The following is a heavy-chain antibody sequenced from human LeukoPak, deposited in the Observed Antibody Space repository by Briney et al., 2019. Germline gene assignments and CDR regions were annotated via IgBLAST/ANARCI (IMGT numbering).Heavy chain of an antibody. Sequence: GGSLRLSCAASGFTFSSYGMHWVRQAPGKGLEWVAVISYDGSNKYYADSVKGRFTISRDNSKNTLYLQMNSLRAEDSAVYDCAKVSGVFIVGAYDYWGQGTLVTVSS. CDR3: AKVSGVFIVGAYDY. CDR1: GFTFSSYG. CDR2: ISYDGSNK. D-gene: IGHD1-26*01. J-gene: IGHJ4*02. V-gene: IGHV3-30*18.